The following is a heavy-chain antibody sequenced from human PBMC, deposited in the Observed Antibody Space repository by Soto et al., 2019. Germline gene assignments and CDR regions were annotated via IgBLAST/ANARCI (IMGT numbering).Heavy chain of an antibody. CDR2: IDTDGSRK. D-gene: IGHD1-1*01. J-gene: IGHJ6*02. CDR1: GFNFNTYW. V-gene: IGHV3-7*01. Sequence: GGSLRLSCAASGFNFNTYWMYWVRQAPGKGLEWVANIDTDGSRKNYVDSVKGRFIISRDNAKNSLYLQMNSLRPEDTAIYYCTRGGGWNQGYYHYYGMDVWGQGTTVTVSS. CDR3: TRGGGWNQGYYHYYGMDV.